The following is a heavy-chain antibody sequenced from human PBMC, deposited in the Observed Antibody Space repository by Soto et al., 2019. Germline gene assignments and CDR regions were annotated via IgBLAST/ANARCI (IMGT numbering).Heavy chain of an antibody. Sequence: QVQLVESGGGVVQPGRSLRLSCAASGFTFTSYGIHWVRQVPGKGLEWVAVIWYDGSNKYYADSVKGRFTISRDNSKNTLYLQMNSLRAEDTAVYYCARDTYKMDYWGQGTLVTVSS. D-gene: IGHD1-1*01. CDR2: IWYDGSNK. CDR3: ARDTYKMDY. J-gene: IGHJ4*02. CDR1: GFTFTSYG. V-gene: IGHV3-33*01.